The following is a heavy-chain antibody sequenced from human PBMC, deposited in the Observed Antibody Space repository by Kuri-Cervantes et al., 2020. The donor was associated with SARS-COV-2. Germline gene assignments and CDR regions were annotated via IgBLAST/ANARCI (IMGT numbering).Heavy chain of an antibody. D-gene: IGHD4-17*01. CDR3: ASWRNFDYGDYANYYYYGMDV. J-gene: IGHJ6*02. CDR2: ISGSGGST. Sequence: LSLTWAASGVTFSSYAMSWVRQAPGKGLEWVSAISGSGGSTDYADSVKGRFTISRDNAKNSLYLQMNSLRDEDTAVYYCASWRNFDYGDYANYYYYGMDVWGQGTTVTVSS. CDR1: GVTFSSYA. V-gene: IGHV3-23*01.